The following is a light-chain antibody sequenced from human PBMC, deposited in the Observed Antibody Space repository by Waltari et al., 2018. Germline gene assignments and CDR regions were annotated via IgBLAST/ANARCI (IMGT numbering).Light chain of an antibody. CDR2: EVS. V-gene: IGLV2-8*01. CDR3: SSYAGSNTDV. CDR1: SSDVGSDYNY. J-gene: IGLJ1*01. Sequence: QSALTQPPSASGSPGPPLTISCTGTSSDVGSDYNYFSWYQQHPGKAPKLIIHEVSKRPSGVPDRFSGSKSGNTASLTVSGLQAEDEADYYCSSYAGSNTDVFGTGTRVTV.